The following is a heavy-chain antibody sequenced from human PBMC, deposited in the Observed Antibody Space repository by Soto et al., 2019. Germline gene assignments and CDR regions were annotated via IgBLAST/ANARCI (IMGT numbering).Heavy chain of an antibody. D-gene: IGHD1-26*01. CDR1: GFTFGSRH. V-gene: IGHV3-23*01. J-gene: IGHJ1*01. CDR3: EKYSRAEHLGES. Sequence: GGSLRLSCADSGFTFGSRHMAWVRQAPGKGLEWVSAISNDGDYTFYIDSVRGRFTISRDNSNNILHLQMNALRADDTAMYYCEKYSRAEHLGESWGQGTLVTVSS. CDR2: ISNDGDYT.